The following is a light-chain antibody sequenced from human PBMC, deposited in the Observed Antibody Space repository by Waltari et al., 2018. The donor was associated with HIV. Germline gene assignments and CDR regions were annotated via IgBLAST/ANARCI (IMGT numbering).Light chain of an antibody. CDR2: EDN. J-gene: IGLJ2*01. Sequence: NFMLTQPHSVSESPGKTVTISCTRSSGSIASNHVPWYQQRPGSAPTTVISEDNQRPSGVPDRFSGSIDTSSNSASLSISGLKTEDEADYYCQSYDSSNVVFGGGTKLTVL. CDR1: SGSIASNH. V-gene: IGLV6-57*03. CDR3: QSYDSSNVV.